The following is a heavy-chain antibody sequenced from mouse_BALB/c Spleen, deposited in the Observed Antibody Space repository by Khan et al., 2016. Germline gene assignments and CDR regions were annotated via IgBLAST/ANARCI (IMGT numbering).Heavy chain of an antibody. Sequence: QVQLQQSGAELARPGASVKLSCKASGYTFTSYWMQWVKQRPGQGLEWIGAIYPGDGDTRYTQKFKGKATLTADKSSSTAYMQLSSLASEDSAVYYCASYYGSSYDYFDYWGQGTTLTVCS. D-gene: IGHD1-1*01. V-gene: IGHV1-87*01. CDR3: ASYYGSSYDYFDY. CDR2: IYPGDGDT. J-gene: IGHJ2*01. CDR1: GYTFTSYW.